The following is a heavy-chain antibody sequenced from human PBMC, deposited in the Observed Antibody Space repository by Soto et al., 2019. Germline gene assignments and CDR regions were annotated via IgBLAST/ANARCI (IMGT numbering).Heavy chain of an antibody. CDR3: ARGHIVVLPTVGWFDP. Sequence: SETLSLTCAVSGYFISSGYYWGWIRQPPGKGLEWIGSMFHSGSTHYNPSLKSRVTISVDTSKNHFSLRLSPVTASDTAVCYCARGHIVVLPTVGWFDPWGQGTLVTVSS. CDR2: MFHSGST. CDR1: GYFISSGYY. J-gene: IGHJ5*02. D-gene: IGHD2-2*01. V-gene: IGHV4-38-2*01.